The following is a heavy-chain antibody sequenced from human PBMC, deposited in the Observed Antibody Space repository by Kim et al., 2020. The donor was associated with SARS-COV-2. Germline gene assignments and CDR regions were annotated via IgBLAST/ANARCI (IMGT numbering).Heavy chain of an antibody. CDR1: GYTFINYY. D-gene: IGHD2-21*02. V-gene: IGHV1-46*01. J-gene: IGHJ4*02. Sequence: ASVKVSCKASGYTFINYYMYWVRQAPGQGLEWMGVINPNGGSTNYAQKFQGRVTMTRDTSTTTFYMELSSLTSEDTAVYYCARDGGTGGNSGFDYWGQGTLVTVSS. CDR3: ARDGGTGGNSGFDY. CDR2: INPNGGST.